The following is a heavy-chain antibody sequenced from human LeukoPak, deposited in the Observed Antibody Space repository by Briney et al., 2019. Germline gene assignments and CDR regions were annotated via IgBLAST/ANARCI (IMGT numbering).Heavy chain of an antibody. CDR2: IIPIFGTA. V-gene: IGHV1-69*13. CDR1: GGTFSSYA. J-gene: IGHJ5*02. CDR3: ARDWDYYDGSGYLAVP. Sequence: ASVKVSCKASGGTFSSYAISWVRQAPGQGLEWMGGIIPIFGTANYAQKFQGRVTITADESTSTAYMELSSLRSEDTAVYYCARDWDYYDGSGYLAVPWGQGTLVTVSS. D-gene: IGHD3-22*01.